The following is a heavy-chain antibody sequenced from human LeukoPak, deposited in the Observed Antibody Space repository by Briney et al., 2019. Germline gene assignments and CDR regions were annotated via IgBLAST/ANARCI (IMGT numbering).Heavy chain of an antibody. CDR2: MNPNSGNT. V-gene: IGHV1-8*03. D-gene: IGHD5-12*01. J-gene: IGHJ6*03. CDR1: GYTFTSYD. CDR3: ARGRRYSGYGLSFYYYYYMDV. Sequence: ASVKVSCKASGYTFTSYDINWVRQATGQGLEWMGWMNPNSGNTGYAQKFQGRVTITRNTSISTAYMELSSLRSEDTAVYYCARGRRYSGYGLSFYYYYYMDVWGKGTTVTVSS.